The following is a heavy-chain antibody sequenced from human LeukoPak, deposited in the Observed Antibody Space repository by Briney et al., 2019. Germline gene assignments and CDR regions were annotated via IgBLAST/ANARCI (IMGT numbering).Heavy chain of an antibody. Sequence: GGSLRLSCAASGFTFSSYGMSWVRQAPGRGLEWVSSIRPSGDNTYYGDSVKGRFTISRDNSKNTVYLQMNNMRVDDTAVYYCAKGDTTWELPHDYWGQGTLVTVSS. CDR1: GFTFSSYG. J-gene: IGHJ4*02. CDR2: IRPSGDNT. D-gene: IGHD1-26*01. V-gene: IGHV3-23*01. CDR3: AKGDTTWELPHDY.